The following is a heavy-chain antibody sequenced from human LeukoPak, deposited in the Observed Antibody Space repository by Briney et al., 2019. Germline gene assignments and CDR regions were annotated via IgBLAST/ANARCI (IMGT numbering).Heavy chain of an antibody. CDR2: IDPTGDRT. J-gene: IGHJ4*02. D-gene: IGHD2-2*01. Sequence: GASVKVSCKASGFSFSSHYALWVRQAPGQGLEWMGRIDPTGDRTVYAQKFQGRITMTRDMSTNTVYMELSSLRYADTAFYFCARDEGSQGIPTSIYDYWGQGSLVTVSS. CDR1: GFSFSSHY. V-gene: IGHV1-46*01. CDR3: ARDEGSQGIPTSIYDY.